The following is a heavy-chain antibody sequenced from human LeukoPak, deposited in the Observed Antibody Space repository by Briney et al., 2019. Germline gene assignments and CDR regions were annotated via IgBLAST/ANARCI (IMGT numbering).Heavy chain of an antibody. D-gene: IGHD3-16*02. CDR2: ITSGGGST. CDR1: GFTFSSYA. CDR3: AKKSGNHRLPTHY. V-gene: IGHV3-23*01. Sequence: GGSLRLSCAASGFTFSSYAMSWVRQAPGRGLEWVSAITSGGGSTYYADSVKGRFTISRDNSKNTLHLQMNSLRAEDTAVYYCAKKSGNHRLPTHYWGQGTLVTVSS. J-gene: IGHJ4*02.